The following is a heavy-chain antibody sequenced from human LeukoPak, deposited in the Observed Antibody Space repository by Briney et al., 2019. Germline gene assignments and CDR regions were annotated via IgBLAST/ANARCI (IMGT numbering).Heavy chain of an antibody. J-gene: IGHJ3*02. Sequence: PGGSLRLSCAASGFTFSSYAMSWVRQAPGKGLEWVSAISGSGGSTYYADSVKGRFTISRDNSKNTLYLQMNSPRAEDTAVYYCAKDRSHYYDSSGYYGAFDIWGQGTMVTVSS. D-gene: IGHD3-22*01. CDR2: ISGSGGST. V-gene: IGHV3-23*01. CDR3: AKDRSHYYDSSGYYGAFDI. CDR1: GFTFSSYA.